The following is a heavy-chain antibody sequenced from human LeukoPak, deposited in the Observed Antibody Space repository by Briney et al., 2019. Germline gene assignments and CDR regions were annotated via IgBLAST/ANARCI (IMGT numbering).Heavy chain of an antibody. D-gene: IGHD3-16*02. CDR2: IIPIFGTA. CDR3: AREAAAGTRMSVWGSYRYDY. Sequence: SVKVSCKASGGTFSSYAISWVRQAPGQGLEWMGGIIPIFGTANYAQKFQGRVTITADKSTSTAYMELSSLRSEDTAVYYCAREAAAGTRMSVWGSYRYDYWGQGTLVTVSS. CDR1: GGTFSSYA. J-gene: IGHJ4*02. V-gene: IGHV1-69*06.